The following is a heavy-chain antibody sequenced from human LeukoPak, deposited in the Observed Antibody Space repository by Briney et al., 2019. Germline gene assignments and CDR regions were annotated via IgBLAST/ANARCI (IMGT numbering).Heavy chain of an antibody. CDR1: GFIFSTSG. D-gene: IGHD3-22*01. CDR3: AKGAYYDL. V-gene: IGHV3-23*01. J-gene: IGHJ4*02. CDR2: ISDNGGNT. Sequence: GGSLRLSCAASGFIFSTSGVTWVRHAPGKGLEWVSTISDNGGNTYYPDSVRGRFTISRDNSKNTLYLQMNSLRVEDTAVYYCAKGAYYDLWGQGTLVTVSS.